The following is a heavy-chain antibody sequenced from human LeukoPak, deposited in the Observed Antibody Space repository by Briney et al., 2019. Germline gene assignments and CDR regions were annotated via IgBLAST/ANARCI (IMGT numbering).Heavy chain of an antibody. CDR2: IYYSGST. J-gene: IGHJ4*02. CDR1: GGSISSSSYY. Sequence: PSETLSLTCTVSGGSISSSSYYWGWIRQPPGKGLEWIGSIYYSGSTYYNPSLKSRVTISVDTSKNQFSLKLSSVTAADTAVYYCARGFSAISGKYYFDYWGQGTLVTVSS. V-gene: IGHV4-39*07. D-gene: IGHD3-9*01. CDR3: ARGFSAISGKYYFDY.